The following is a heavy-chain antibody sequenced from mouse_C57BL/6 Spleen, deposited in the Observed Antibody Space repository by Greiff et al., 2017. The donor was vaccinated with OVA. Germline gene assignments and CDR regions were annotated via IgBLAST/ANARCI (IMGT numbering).Heavy chain of an antibody. CDR2: IHPSDSDT. V-gene: IGHV1-74*01. J-gene: IGHJ2*01. CDR3: AIYGPILRGGD. Sequence: QVQLKQPGAELVKPGASVKVSCKASGYTFTSYWMHWVKQRPGQGLEWIGRIHPSDSDTNYNQKFKGKATLTVDKSSSTAYMQLSSLTSEDSAVYYCAIYGPILRGGDWGQGTTLTVSS. D-gene: IGHD1-1*01. CDR1: GYTFTSYW.